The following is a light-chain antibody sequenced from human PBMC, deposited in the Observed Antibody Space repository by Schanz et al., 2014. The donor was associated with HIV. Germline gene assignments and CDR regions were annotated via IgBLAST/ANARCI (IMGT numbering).Light chain of an antibody. CDR2: GAS. J-gene: IGKJ1*01. CDR3: QQYGGSPT. Sequence: EIVMTQSPATLSVSPGERATLSCRASQRVSSNLAWYQQKPGQAPRLLIYGASTRAAGIPDRFSGSGSGSTFTLIISRLEPADAAVYYCQQYGGSPTFGQGTKVEIK. V-gene: IGKV3-20*01. CDR1: QRVSSN.